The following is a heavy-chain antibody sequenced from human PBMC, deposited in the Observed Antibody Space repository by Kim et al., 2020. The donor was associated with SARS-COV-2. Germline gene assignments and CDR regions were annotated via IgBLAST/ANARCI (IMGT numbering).Heavy chain of an antibody. Sequence: SETLSLTCTVSGGSISSYYWSWIRQPPGKGLEWIGYIYYSGSTNYNPSLKSRVTISVDTSKNQFSLKLSSVTAADTAVYYCARATRPLYDYVWGSYRETNYYFDYWGQGTLVTVSS. CDR1: GGSISSYY. V-gene: IGHV4-59*01. CDR2: IYYSGST. CDR3: ARATRPLYDYVWGSYRETNYYFDY. J-gene: IGHJ4*02. D-gene: IGHD3-16*01.